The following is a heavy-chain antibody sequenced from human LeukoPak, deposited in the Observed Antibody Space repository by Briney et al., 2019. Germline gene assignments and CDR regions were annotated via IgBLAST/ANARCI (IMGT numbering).Heavy chain of an antibody. J-gene: IGHJ4*02. V-gene: IGHV1-46*01. CDR1: GYTFTSYY. Sequence: GASVKVSCKASGYTFTSYYMHWVRQAPGQGLEWMGIINPSGGSTSYAQKFQGRVTMTRDTSTSTVYMELSSLRSEDTAVYYCARVNLGYCSSTSCFSLDYWGQGTLVTVSS. D-gene: IGHD2-2*01. CDR2: INPSGGST. CDR3: ARVNLGYCSSTSCFSLDY.